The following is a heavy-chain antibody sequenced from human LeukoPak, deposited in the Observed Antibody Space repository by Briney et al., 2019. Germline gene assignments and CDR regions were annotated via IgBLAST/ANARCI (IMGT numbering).Heavy chain of an antibody. J-gene: IGHJ4*02. D-gene: IGHD2/OR15-2a*01. CDR1: DFTFSSYG. V-gene: IGHV3-23*01. CDR3: AKNSAGHDY. CDR2: ISGSGVST. Sequence: GGSLRLSCAASDFTFSSYGMTWVRQAPGKGLEWVSGISGSGVSTYYADSAKGRFTISRDNSKNTLYLHMNSLRVEDTAVYYCAKNSAGHDYWGQGTLVTVSS.